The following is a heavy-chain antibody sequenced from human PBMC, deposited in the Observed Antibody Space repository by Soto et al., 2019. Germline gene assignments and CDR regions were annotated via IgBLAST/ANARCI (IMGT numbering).Heavy chain of an antibody. CDR1: GYTFTNYD. Sequence: QVQLVQSGAEVKKPGASVKVSCKASGYTFTNYDINWVRQATGQGLEWMGWMRPNNGNTGYAQKVQGRVTMTRNTSINTAYMELSSLRSEDTAVYYCASWAGYSKWGQGTLVTVSS. J-gene: IGHJ4*02. CDR3: ASWAGYSK. V-gene: IGHV1-8*01. D-gene: IGHD3-9*01. CDR2: MRPNNGNT.